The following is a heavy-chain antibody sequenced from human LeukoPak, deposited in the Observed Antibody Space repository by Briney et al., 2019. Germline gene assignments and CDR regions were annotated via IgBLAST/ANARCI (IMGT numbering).Heavy chain of an antibody. V-gene: IGHV5-51*01. CDR2: IYPGDSDT. Sequence: GESLKISCKGSGYSFSSYWIAWVRQMPGKGLEWMGIIYPGDSDTRYSPSFQGQVTISADKSISTAYLQWSSLKASDTAMYYCARLVCSTSCYTKSQFDYWGQGTLVTVSS. CDR3: ARLVCSTSCYTKSQFDY. D-gene: IGHD2-2*02. J-gene: IGHJ4*02. CDR1: GYSFSSYW.